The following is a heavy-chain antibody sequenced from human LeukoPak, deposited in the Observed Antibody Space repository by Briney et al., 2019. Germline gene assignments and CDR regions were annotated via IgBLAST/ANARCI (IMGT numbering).Heavy chain of an antibody. Sequence: KPSETLSLTCTVSGGSISSGDYYWSWIRQPPGKGLEWIGYIYYSGSTYYNPSLKSRVTISVDTSKNQFSLKLSSVTAADTAVYYCARDGGVYDSSADYWGQGTLVTVSS. CDR3: ARDGGVYDSSADY. CDR2: IYYSGST. D-gene: IGHD3-22*01. J-gene: IGHJ4*02. CDR1: GGSISSGDYY. V-gene: IGHV4-30-4*08.